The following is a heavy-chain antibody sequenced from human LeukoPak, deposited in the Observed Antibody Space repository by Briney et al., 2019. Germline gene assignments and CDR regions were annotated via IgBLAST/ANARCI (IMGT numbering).Heavy chain of an antibody. V-gene: IGHV3-48*04. Sequence: PGGSLRLSCAASGFTFSSYSMTWVRQAPGKGLEWVSYISSSSSTIYYADSVKGRFTISRDNAKNSLYLQMNSLRAEDTAVYYCARERGNTWFDPWGQGTLVTVSS. CDR3: ARERGNTWFDP. J-gene: IGHJ5*02. D-gene: IGHD3-16*01. CDR1: GFTFSSYS. CDR2: ISSSSSTI.